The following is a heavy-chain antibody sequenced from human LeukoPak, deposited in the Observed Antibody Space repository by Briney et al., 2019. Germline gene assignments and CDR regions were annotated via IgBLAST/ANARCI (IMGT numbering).Heavy chain of an antibody. Sequence: SETLSLTCTVSGGSISSYYWSWIRQPAGKGLEWIGRIYTSGSTNYNPSLKSRVTMSVDTSKNQFPLKLSSVTAADTAVYYCARPGVGSGRYGAFDIWGQGTMVTVSS. J-gene: IGHJ3*02. V-gene: IGHV4-4*07. CDR1: GGSISSYY. D-gene: IGHD5-18*01. CDR2: IYTSGST. CDR3: ARPGVGSGRYGAFDI.